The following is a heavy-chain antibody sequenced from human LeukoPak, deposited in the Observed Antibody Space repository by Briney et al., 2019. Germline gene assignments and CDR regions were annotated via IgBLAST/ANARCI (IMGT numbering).Heavy chain of an antibody. J-gene: IGHJ5*02. CDR2: ISYSGST. D-gene: IGHD5-12*01. Sequence: PSETLSLTCTVSGGSISSTNHYWAWIRQPPGKGLEWIGIISYSGSTYYNPSLKSRVTISVDTSKHQFSLRLSSVTAADTAVYYCAIHSGYALYNWFDPWGQGTLVTVSS. CDR1: GGSISSTNHY. V-gene: IGHV4-39*01. CDR3: AIHSGYALYNWFDP.